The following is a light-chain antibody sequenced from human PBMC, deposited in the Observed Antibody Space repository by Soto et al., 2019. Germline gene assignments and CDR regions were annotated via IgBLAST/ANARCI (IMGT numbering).Light chain of an antibody. CDR2: GAS. J-gene: IGKJ3*01. CDR3: QQYNSWPFT. CDR1: QSVSSN. V-gene: IGKV3-15*01. Sequence: EIVMTQSPATLSVSPGERATLSCRASQSVSSNLAWYQQKPGQAPRLLIYGASTRATGIPARFSGSGSGTEFTLTISSRQSEAFAVYYCQQYNSWPFTFGPGTKVDIK.